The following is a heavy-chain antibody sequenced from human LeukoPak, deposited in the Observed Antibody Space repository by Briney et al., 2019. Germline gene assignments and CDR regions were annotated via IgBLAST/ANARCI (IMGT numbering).Heavy chain of an antibody. Sequence: AGGSLRLSCAASGFTFSSYAMSWVRQAPGEGLEWVSAISGSGGSTYYADSVKGRFTISRDNSKNTLYLQMNSLRAEDTAVYYCESDSTGECWGQGTLVTVSS. CDR3: ESDSTGEC. D-gene: IGHD3-10*01. CDR2: ISGSGGST. CDR1: GFTFSSYA. J-gene: IGHJ4*02. V-gene: IGHV3-23*01.